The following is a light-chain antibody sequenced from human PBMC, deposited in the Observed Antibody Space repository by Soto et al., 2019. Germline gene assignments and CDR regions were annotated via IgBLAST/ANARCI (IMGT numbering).Light chain of an antibody. Sequence: EIVLTQAPATLSLSPGEIATLSCSASQIVSIKLAWSQQRPGQAPRLLIYDTSTRATGIPARFSGSGSGTEHTLTISSLQSEDFAVYYCQQYNNWPPINFGQGTRLEIK. V-gene: IGKV3-15*01. J-gene: IGKJ5*01. CDR2: DTS. CDR3: QQYNNWPPIN. CDR1: QIVSIK.